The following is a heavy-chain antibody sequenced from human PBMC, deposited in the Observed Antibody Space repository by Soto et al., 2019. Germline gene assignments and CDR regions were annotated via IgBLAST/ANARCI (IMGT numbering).Heavy chain of an antibody. Sequence: TLSLTCTVSGGSISSNSYYWGWIRQPPGKGLEWIGSIHSSGSTYYNPSLKSRVTISVDTSKNQFPLKLSSVTAVDTAVYYCARIFTGSGSYPSWFDPWGQGTLVTVSS. J-gene: IGHJ5*02. CDR1: GGSISSNSYY. V-gene: IGHV4-39*06. CDR2: IHSSGST. D-gene: IGHD3-10*01. CDR3: ARIFTGSGSYPSWFDP.